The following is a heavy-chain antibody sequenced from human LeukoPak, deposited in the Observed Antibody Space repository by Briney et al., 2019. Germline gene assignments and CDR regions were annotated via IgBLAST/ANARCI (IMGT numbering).Heavy chain of an antibody. D-gene: IGHD4/OR15-4a*01. J-gene: IGHJ4*02. CDR3: ARQKGVWGLWGY. V-gene: IGHV4-59*08. CDR1: GGSISSYY. CDR2: IYYSGST. Sequence: PSETLSLTCTVSGGSISSYYWRWLRQPPGKGLEWIGYIYYSGSTNYNPSLKSRVTISVDTSKNQFSLKLSSVTAADTAVYYCARQKGVWGLWGYWGQGTLVTVSS.